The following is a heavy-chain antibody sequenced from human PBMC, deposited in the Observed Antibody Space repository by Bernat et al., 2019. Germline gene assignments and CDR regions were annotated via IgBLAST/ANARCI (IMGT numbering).Heavy chain of an antibody. V-gene: IGHV3-15*01. CDR3: TTVGGYSRSWTPPVWDY. CDR2: IKSIADGGTT. D-gene: IGHD6-13*01. CDR1: GFTFSNAW. J-gene: IGHJ4*02. Sequence: EVQLVESGGGLVKPGGSLRLSCAASGFTFSNAWMSWVRQAPGKGLEWVGRIKSIADGGTTDYAAPVKGRFTISRDDSENTVYLQVNSLKTEDTGVYYCTTVGGYSRSWTPPVWDYWGQGTLVTVSS.